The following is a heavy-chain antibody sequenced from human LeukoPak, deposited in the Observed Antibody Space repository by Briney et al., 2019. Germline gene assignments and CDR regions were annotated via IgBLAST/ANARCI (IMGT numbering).Heavy chain of an antibody. CDR3: ARSGSNWSCDY. CDR1: GYTFSQYG. D-gene: IGHD6-13*01. V-gene: IGHV1-3*01. CDR2: INAGDGGT. Sequence: ASVKVSCKASGYTFSQYGMQWVRQAPGQTLEWMGWINAGDGGTKYSQKFQGRVTMTSDTSATTVYMELNSLRSEDTAVYYCARSGSNWSCDYWGQGTLVTVSS. J-gene: IGHJ4*02.